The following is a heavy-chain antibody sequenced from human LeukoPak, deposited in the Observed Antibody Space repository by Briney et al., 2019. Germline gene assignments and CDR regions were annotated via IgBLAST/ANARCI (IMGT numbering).Heavy chain of an antibody. Sequence: GGSLGLSCAASGFSFSSFWMSWVRQAPGRGLEWVANIKGDGSEKYYVESVKGRFTISRDNAKNSLYLQMNTLRAEDTAVYHCSIGGRLDYWGQGTLVTVSS. J-gene: IGHJ4*02. CDR3: SIGGRLDY. D-gene: IGHD3-16*01. CDR1: GFSFSSFW. CDR2: IKGDGSEK. V-gene: IGHV3-7*01.